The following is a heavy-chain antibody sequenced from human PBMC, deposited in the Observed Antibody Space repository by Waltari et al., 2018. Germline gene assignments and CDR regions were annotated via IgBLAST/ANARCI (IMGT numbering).Heavy chain of an antibody. Sequence: EVQLVESGGGLVQPGGSLRLSCAASGFTFSSYEMNWVRQAPGKGLGWVSYISSSGSTIYYADSVKGRFTISRDNAKNSLYLQMNSLRAEDTAVYYCARDQVLGYCSGGSCLDAFDIWGQWTMVTVSS. J-gene: IGHJ3*02. V-gene: IGHV3-48*03. CDR2: ISSSGSTI. D-gene: IGHD2-15*01. CDR3: ARDQVLGYCSGGSCLDAFDI. CDR1: GFTFSSYE.